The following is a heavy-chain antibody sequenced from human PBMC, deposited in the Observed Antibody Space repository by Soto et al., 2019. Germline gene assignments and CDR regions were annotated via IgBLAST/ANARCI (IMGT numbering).Heavy chain of an antibody. V-gene: IGHV4-59*01. CDR1: GDSITSYN. Sequence: PSETLSLTCTASGDSITSYNWNWLRQPPGKALEWIGYVYSSGSTNYNPSLKSRVTISVDTSRNQFSLKVNSVTAADTAVYYCARRAVVAVTGSLDNWLDPWGQGILVTVSS. CDR3: ARRAVVAVTGSLDNWLDP. J-gene: IGHJ5*02. D-gene: IGHD2-21*01. CDR2: VYSSGST.